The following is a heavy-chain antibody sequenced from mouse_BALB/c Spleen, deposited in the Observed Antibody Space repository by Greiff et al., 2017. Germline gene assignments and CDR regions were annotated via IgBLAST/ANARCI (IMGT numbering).Heavy chain of an antibody. Sequence: LVVESGGGLVKPGGSLKLSCAASGFTFSDYYMYWVRQTPEKRLEWVATISDGGSYTYYPDSVKGRFTISRDNAKNNLYLQMSSLKSEDTAMYYCARDQAMDYWGQGTSVTVSS. CDR2: ISDGGSYT. CDR3: ARDQAMDY. CDR1: GFTFSDYY. V-gene: IGHV5-4*02. J-gene: IGHJ4*01.